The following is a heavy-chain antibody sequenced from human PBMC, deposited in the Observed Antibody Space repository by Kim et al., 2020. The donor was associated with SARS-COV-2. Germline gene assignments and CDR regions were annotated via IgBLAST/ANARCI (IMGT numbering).Heavy chain of an antibody. CDR1: GYSFTSYW. D-gene: IGHD1-26*01. CDR2: IYPGDSDT. J-gene: IGHJ6*02. V-gene: IGHV5-51*01. Sequence: GESLKISCKGSGYSFTSYWIGWVRQMPGKGLEWMGIIYPGDSDTRYSPSFQGQVTIPADKSISTAYLQWSSLKASDTAMYYCARLTSGVLPSGPYYYYGMDVWGQGTTVTVSS. CDR3: ARLTSGVLPSGPYYYYGMDV.